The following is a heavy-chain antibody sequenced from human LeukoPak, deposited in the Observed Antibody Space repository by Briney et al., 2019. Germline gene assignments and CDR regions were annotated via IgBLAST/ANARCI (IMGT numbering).Heavy chain of an antibody. CDR2: INPAGSVT. D-gene: IGHD3-16*01. CDR1: GFTISSYW. V-gene: IGHV3-74*01. Sequence: GGSLRLSCSASGFTISSYWMHWVRQALGKGLVWVSRINPAGSVTNHADSVRGRFTISRDTATNTLYLEMNSLRAEDTAVYYCSRDFVGAEDYWGQGTLVTVSS. CDR3: SRDFVGAEDY. J-gene: IGHJ4*02.